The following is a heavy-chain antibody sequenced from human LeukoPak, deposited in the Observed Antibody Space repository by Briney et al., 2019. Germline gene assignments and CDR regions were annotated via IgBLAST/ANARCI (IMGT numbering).Heavy chain of an antibody. J-gene: IGHJ1*01. D-gene: IGHD3-22*01. V-gene: IGHV3-74*01. CDR1: GFTFSSYS. CDR2: INGDGSTT. CDR3: ATGNYYDSRGYYTFGH. Sequence: PGGSLRLSCAASGFTFSSYSMNWVRQAPGKGLVWVSRINGDGSTTSYADSVKGGFTISRDNAKNTLYLQMNSLRAEDTAVYYCATGNYYDSRGYYTFGHWGQGTLVTVSS.